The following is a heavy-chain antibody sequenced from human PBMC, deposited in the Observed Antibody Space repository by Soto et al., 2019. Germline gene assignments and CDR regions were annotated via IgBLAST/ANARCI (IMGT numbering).Heavy chain of an antibody. CDR2: IIPIFGTA. J-gene: IGHJ4*02. V-gene: IGHV1-69*13. CDR1: GGTFSSYA. Sequence: ASVKVSCKASGGTFSSYAISWVLQAPGQGLEWMGGIIPIFGTANYAQKFQGRVTITADESTSTAYMELSSLRSEDTAVYYCPRTPIQLWSNGYFDYWGQGTLVTVSS. CDR3: PRTPIQLWSNGYFDY. D-gene: IGHD5-18*01.